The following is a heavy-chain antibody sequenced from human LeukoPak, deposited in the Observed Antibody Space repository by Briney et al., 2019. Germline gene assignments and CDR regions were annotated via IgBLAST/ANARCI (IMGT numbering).Heavy chain of an antibody. D-gene: IGHD2-2*02. CDR1: GGSISSGGYY. V-gene: IGHV4-31*03. CDR3: ARGKYQLLYGYYYYYMDV. CDR2: IYYSGST. Sequence: SETLSLTCTVSGGSISSGGYYWSWILQPPGKGLEWIGYIYYSGSTYYNPSLKSRVTISVDTSKNQFSLKLSSVTAADTAVYYYARGKYQLLYGYYYYYMDVWGKGTTVTVSS. J-gene: IGHJ6*03.